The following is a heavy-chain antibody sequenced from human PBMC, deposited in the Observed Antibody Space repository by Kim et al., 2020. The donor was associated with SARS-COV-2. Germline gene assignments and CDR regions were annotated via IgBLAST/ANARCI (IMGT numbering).Heavy chain of an antibody. J-gene: IGHJ6*02. CDR3: AKNLWLVIPRHLKYYYGMDV. CDR2: ISYDGSNK. Sequence: GGSLRLSCAASGFTFSSYGMHWVRQAPGKGLEWVAVISYDGSNKYYADSVKGRFTISRDNSKNTLYLQMNSLRAEDTAVYYCAKNLWLVIPRHLKYYYGMDVWGQGTTVTVSS. V-gene: IGHV3-30*18. CDR1: GFTFSSYG. D-gene: IGHD6-19*01.